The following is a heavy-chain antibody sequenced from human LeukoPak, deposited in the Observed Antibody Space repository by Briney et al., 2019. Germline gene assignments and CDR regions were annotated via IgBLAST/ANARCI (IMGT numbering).Heavy chain of an antibody. CDR3: ARGGGYDSSGYISDY. Sequence: PGRSLRLSCAASGFTFSSYGMHWGRQAPGKGLEWVAVISYDGSNKYYADSVKGRFTISRDNSKNTLYLQMNSLRAEDTAVYYCARGGGYDSSGYISDYWGQGTLVTVSS. V-gene: IGHV3-30*03. D-gene: IGHD3-22*01. CDR1: GFTFSSYG. CDR2: ISYDGSNK. J-gene: IGHJ4*02.